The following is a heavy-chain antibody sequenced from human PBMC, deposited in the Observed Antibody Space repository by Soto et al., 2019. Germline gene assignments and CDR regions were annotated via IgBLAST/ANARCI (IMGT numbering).Heavy chain of an antibody. V-gene: IGHV4-59*08. Sequence: SETLSLTCTVSGGSISSYYWSWIRQPPGKGLEWIGYFYYSGSTNYNPSLKSRVTISVDTSKNQFSLKLSSVTAADTAVYYCARSTAGTFDYWGQGTLVTVSS. J-gene: IGHJ4*02. CDR3: ARSTAGTFDY. CDR2: FYYSGST. D-gene: IGHD6-13*01. CDR1: GGSISSYY.